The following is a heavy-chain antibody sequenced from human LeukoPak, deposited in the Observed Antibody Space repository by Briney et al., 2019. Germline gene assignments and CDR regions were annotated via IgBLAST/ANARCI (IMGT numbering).Heavy chain of an antibody. CDR2: INHSGST. CDR3: ARGRDYSNYVAGWFDP. Sequence: SETLSLTCAVYGGSFSDYYWSWIRQPPGKGLEWIGEINHSGSTNYNPSLKSRVTMSVDTSKNQFSLKLSSVTAAGTAVYFCARGRDYSNYVAGWFDPWGQGTLVTVSS. V-gene: IGHV4-34*01. D-gene: IGHD4-11*01. J-gene: IGHJ5*02. CDR1: GGSFSDYY.